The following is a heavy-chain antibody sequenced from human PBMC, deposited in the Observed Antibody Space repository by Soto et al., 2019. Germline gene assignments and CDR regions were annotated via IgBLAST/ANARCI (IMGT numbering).Heavy chain of an antibody. CDR2: IIPIFGTA. Sequence: QVQLVQSGAEVKKPGSSVKVSCKASGGTFSSYAITWVRQAPGQGLEWMGGIIPIFGTANYAQKFQARVKSTAEESTSTAYMELSSLRSEDTAVYYCARDRGTSSGYYPYWFDPWGQGTLVTVSS. D-gene: IGHD3-22*01. CDR1: GGTFSSYA. CDR3: ARDRGTSSGYYPYWFDP. J-gene: IGHJ5*02. V-gene: IGHV1-69*12.